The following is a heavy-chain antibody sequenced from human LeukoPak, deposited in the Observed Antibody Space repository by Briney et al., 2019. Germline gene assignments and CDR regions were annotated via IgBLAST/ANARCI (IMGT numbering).Heavy chain of an antibody. V-gene: IGHV3-21*01. CDR3: ARIDGWELLANFDY. CDR1: GFTFSSYT. Sequence: GGSLRLSCAASGFTFSSYTMNWVRQAPGKGLEWVSSISSSSRYIYYADSLKGRFTISRDNSKNTLYLQMNSLRAADTAVYYCARIDGWELLANFDYWGQGTLVTVSS. CDR2: ISSSSRYI. J-gene: IGHJ4*02. D-gene: IGHD1-26*01.